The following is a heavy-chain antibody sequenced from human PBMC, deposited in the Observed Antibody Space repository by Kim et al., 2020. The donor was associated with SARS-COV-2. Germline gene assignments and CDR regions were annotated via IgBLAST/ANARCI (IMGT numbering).Heavy chain of an antibody. J-gene: IGHJ4*02. CDR2: IYYSGST. CDR1: GGSISSSSYY. V-gene: IGHV4-39*01. Sequence: SETLSLTCTVSGGSISSSSYYWGWIRQPPGKGLEWIGSIYYSGSTYYNPSLKSRVTISVDTSKNQFSLKLSSVTAADTAVYYCRGLGQQLADIDYWGQGTLVTVSS. CDR3: RGLGQQLADIDY. D-gene: IGHD6-13*01.